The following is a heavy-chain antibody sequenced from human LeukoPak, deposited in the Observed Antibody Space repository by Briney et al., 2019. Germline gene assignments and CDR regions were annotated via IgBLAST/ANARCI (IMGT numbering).Heavy chain of an antibody. D-gene: IGHD4-17*01. CDR3: ARQTTPFDYFDY. Sequence: ASVKVSCKASGYTFTSYGISWVRQAPGQGLEWMGWISAYNGNTNYAQKLQGRVTMTTDTSTSTAYMELRSLRSDDTAVYYRARQTTPFDYFDYWGQGTLVTVSS. J-gene: IGHJ4*02. CDR1: GYTFTSYG. V-gene: IGHV1-18*01. CDR2: ISAYNGNT.